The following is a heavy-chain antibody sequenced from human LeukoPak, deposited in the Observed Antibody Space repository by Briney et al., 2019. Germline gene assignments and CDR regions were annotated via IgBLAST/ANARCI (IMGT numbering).Heavy chain of an antibody. CDR1: GYTFTSYC. V-gene: IGHV1-46*01. CDR2: INPSGGST. D-gene: IGHD4-17*01. Sequence: GASVKVSCKASGYTFTSYCVHWVRQALGQGLEWMGIINPSGGSTSYAQKFQGRVTMTRDTSTSTVYMELSSLRSEDTAVYYCARGGTVTTSLYYYGMDVWGQGTTATVSS. J-gene: IGHJ6*02. CDR3: ARGGTVTTSLYYYGMDV.